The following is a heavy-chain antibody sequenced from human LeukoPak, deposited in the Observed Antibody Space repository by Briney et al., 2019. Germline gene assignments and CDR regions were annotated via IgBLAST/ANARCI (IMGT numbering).Heavy chain of an antibody. CDR1: GGSISSGGYY. Sequence: PSETLSLTCTVSGGSISSGGYYWSWIRQYPGKGLEWIAYIYYRGSTYHNPSLKSRVTISVDTSKNQFSLNLNSVTAADTAVYYCARSLDRRPSHFDLWGRGTLVTVSS. CDR3: ARSLDRRPSHFDL. J-gene: IGHJ2*01. CDR2: IYYRGST. V-gene: IGHV4-31*03. D-gene: IGHD3/OR15-3a*01.